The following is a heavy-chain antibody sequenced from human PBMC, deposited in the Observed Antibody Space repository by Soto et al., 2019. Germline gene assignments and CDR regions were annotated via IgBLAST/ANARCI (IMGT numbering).Heavy chain of an antibody. Sequence: SETLSLTCTFSGDSISSSKYYWGWIRQPPGKGLEWIGSISYSGSPYYNPSLKSRVTISVDRSKNQFSLKLSSVTAADTAVYYCAVLVVPSAINYFDYWGQGALVTVSS. CDR2: ISYSGSP. CDR3: AVLVVPSAINYFDY. CDR1: GDSISSSKYY. V-gene: IGHV4-39*07. D-gene: IGHD2-2*01. J-gene: IGHJ4*02.